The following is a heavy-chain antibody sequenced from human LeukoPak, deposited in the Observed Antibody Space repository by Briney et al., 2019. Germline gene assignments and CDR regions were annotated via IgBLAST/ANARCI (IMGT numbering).Heavy chain of an antibody. CDR2: VNPNNGDT. CDR3: ARDSRVTNGDY. CDR1: RYTFTGYY. D-gene: IGHD3-10*01. Sequence: ASVKVSCKYTRYTFTGYYIHWARQAPGQGLEWVGLVNPNNGDTKYVQKFQGRVTMTRDTSVSTSYMELSGLKSDDTAIYYCARDSRVTNGDYWGQGTLVTVSS. J-gene: IGHJ4*02. V-gene: IGHV1-2*02.